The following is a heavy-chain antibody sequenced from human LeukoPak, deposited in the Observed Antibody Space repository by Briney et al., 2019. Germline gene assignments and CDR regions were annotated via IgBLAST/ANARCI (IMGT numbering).Heavy chain of an antibody. D-gene: IGHD4-23*01. CDR1: GGSISSYY. CDR2: IYYSGST. V-gene: IGHV4-59*01. CDR3: ASGYGGDPFDY. Sequence: SETLSLTCTVSGGSISSYYWSWIRQPPGKGLEWIGYIYYSGSTNYNPPLKSRVTTSVDTSKNQISLKLSSVTAADTAVYYCASGYGGDPFDYWGQGTLVTVSS. J-gene: IGHJ4*02.